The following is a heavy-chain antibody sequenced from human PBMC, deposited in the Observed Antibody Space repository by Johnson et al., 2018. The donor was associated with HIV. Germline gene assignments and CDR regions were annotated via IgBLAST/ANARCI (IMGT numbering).Heavy chain of an antibody. CDR3: ASSRRGQQLVPLAFDI. D-gene: IGHD6-13*01. CDR2: IYSGGST. CDR1: GFIFSSYA. Sequence: QVQLVESGGGVVQRGGSLRLACAASGFIFSSYAMHWVRQAPGKGLEWVSVIYSGGSTYYADSVKGRFTISRDNSKNTLYLQMNSLRAEDTAVYYCASSRRGQQLVPLAFDIWGQGTMVTVSS. V-gene: IGHV3-NL1*01. J-gene: IGHJ3*02.